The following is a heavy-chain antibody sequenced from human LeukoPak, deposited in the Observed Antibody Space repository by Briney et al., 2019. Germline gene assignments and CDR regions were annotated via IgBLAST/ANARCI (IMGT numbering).Heavy chain of an antibody. V-gene: IGHV4-30-2*01. D-gene: IGHD3-10*01. J-gene: IGHJ6*02. CDR1: GGSISSGGYY. CDR3: ARDGSRFSGDYYYYYGMDV. CDR2: INHSGST. Sequence: SETLSLTCTVSGGSISSGGYYWSWIRQPPGKGLEWIGEINHSGSTNYNPSLKSRVTISVDTSKNQFSLKLSSVTAADTAVYYCARDGSRFSGDYYYYYGMDVWGQGTTVTVSS.